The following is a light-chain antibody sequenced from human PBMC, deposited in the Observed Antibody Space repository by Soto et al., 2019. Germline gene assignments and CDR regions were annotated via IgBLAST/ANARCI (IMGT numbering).Light chain of an antibody. Sequence: DIQMTQSPSSLSASVGDRVTITCQASQDITKYLNWYQQKPGKAPKLLIYDASNLETAVPTRFSGSGSGTDLAFTISSLQPEDIATYYCQQYDRLTLTFGGGTKVEIK. CDR3: QQYDRLTLT. CDR1: QDITKY. V-gene: IGKV1-33*01. J-gene: IGKJ4*01. CDR2: DAS.